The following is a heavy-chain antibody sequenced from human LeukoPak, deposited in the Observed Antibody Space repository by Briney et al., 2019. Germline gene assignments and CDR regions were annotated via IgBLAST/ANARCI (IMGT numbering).Heavy chain of an antibody. CDR2: IIPILGIA. Sequence: GASVRVSCKASGYTFTVYYMHWVRQAPGQGREWMGRIIPILGIANYAQKFQGRVTITADKSTSTAYMELSSLRSEDTAVYYCAREWESGSSSFSYWGQGTLVTVSS. CDR1: GYTFTVYY. CDR3: AREWESGSSSFSY. J-gene: IGHJ4*02. D-gene: IGHD1-26*01. V-gene: IGHV1-69*04.